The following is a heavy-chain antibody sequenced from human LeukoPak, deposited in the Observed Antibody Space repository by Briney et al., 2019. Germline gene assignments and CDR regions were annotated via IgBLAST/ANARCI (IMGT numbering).Heavy chain of an antibody. J-gene: IGHJ3*02. CDR2: TLYDGSDQ. V-gene: IGHV3-30*02. Sequence: GGSLRLSCAVSGFTFSSYGMHWVRQAPGKGLEWAAFTLYDGSDQHYADSVKGRFTISRDNSKNTLYLQMSSLRPEDTAVYYCAKGNFGVVGNDAFDIWGQGTMVTVSS. CDR3: AKGNFGVVGNDAFDI. D-gene: IGHD3-3*01. CDR1: GFTFSSYG.